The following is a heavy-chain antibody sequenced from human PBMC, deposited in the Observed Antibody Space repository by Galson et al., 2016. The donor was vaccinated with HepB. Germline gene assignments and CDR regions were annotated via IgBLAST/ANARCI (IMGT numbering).Heavy chain of an antibody. CDR1: GFSFSKAW. CDR2: IRPQRDRKTP. V-gene: IGHV3-15*01. J-gene: IGHJ4*02. Sequence: SLRLSCAASGFSFSKAWFTWVRQAPGKGLEWVGRIRPQRDRKTPVYAAPVEGRFTISRDDSKNTMYLQMNSLTTEDTPLYYCYGHLYYWGRGTLVTVSS. CDR3: YGHLYY. D-gene: IGHD4-17*01.